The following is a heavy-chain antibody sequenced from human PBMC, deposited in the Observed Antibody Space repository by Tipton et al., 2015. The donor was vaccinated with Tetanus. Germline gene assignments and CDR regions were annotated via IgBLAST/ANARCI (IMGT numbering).Heavy chain of an antibody. J-gene: IGHJ6*02. Sequence: QLVQSGAEVKKPGASVKVSCKASGYTFTGYYMYWVRQAPGQGLEWVGWIDPNSGATIYAQNFQGRVTMTRDTSISTVYMELSRLRSDGTAVYYCARDRGDYIYYGMDVWGPGSTVTVSS. D-gene: IGHD2-21*01. CDR3: ARDRGDYIYYGMDV. CDR1: GYTFTGYY. CDR2: IDPNSGAT. V-gene: IGHV1-2*02.